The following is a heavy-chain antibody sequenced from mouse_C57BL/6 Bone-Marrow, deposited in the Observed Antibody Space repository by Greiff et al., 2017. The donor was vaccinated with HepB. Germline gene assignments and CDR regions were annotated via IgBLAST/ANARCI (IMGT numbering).Heavy chain of an antibody. CDR1: GFTFSSYA. V-gene: IGHV5-4*01. Sequence: DVKLVESGGGLVKPGGSLKLSCAASGFTFSSYAMSWVRQTPEKRLEWVATISDGGSYTYYPDNVKGRFTISRDNAKNNLYLQMSHLKSEDTAMYYCARESLLYYFDYWGQGTTLTVSP. J-gene: IGHJ2*01. CDR3: ARESLLYYFDY. CDR2: ISDGGSYT.